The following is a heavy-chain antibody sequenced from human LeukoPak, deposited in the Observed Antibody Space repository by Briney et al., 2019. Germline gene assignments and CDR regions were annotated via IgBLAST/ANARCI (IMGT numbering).Heavy chain of an antibody. V-gene: IGHV4-4*07. CDR3: ARYQSASVKDGFDI. CDR1: GGSISTYF. Sequence: SETLSLTCTVSGGSISTYFWSWIRQPAGKGLEWIGRIYDSGSTSGTTKYNPSLKSRVTMSVDTSKNQLSLKLSSVTDADTAVYYCARYQSASVKDGFDIWGQGTMVTVSS. D-gene: IGHD3-3*01. J-gene: IGHJ3*02. CDR2: IYDSGSTSGTT.